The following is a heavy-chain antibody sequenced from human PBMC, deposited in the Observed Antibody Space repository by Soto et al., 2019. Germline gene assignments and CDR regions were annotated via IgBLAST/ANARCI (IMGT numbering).Heavy chain of an antibody. CDR1: GDSFSSSTYY. V-gene: IGHV4-39*01. J-gene: IGHJ4*02. Sequence: QVQLHESGPGLVKPSETLSLTCTVSGDSFSSSTYYWGWVRQPPGEGLEWVGTISYRGGTYYNPSFKSQVTMCVDTSKNQFSLRRSSVTAADTARYYRARLHLTRTTSPAFDYWGQGALVSVSS. CDR3: ARLHLTRTTSPAFDY. CDR2: ISYRGGT. D-gene: IGHD1-7*01.